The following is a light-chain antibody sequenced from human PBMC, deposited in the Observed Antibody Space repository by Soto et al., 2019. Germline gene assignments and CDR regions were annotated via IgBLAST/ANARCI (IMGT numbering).Light chain of an antibody. V-gene: IGKV1-33*01. Sequence: DIQMTQSPSSLSASVGDRVTITCQASQNISNYLNWYQQKPGKAPKLLIYDASNLETGVPSRFSGSGSGTDFTFTISSLQPEDIATYYCQHYDNLPYTFGPGTKVDFK. CDR1: QNISNY. CDR3: QHYDNLPYT. J-gene: IGKJ3*01. CDR2: DAS.